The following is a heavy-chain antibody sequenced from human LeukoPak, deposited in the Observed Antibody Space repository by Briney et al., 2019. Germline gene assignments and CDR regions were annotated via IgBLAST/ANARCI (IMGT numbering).Heavy chain of an antibody. CDR2: ISYDGSNK. J-gene: IGHJ6*02. V-gene: IGHV3-30*18. CDR1: GFTFSNHA. CDR3: AKRMTGTTEHYYYYGMDV. D-gene: IGHD1-1*01. Sequence: GRSLRLSCAASGFTFSNHAMHWVRQAPGKGLEWVAVISYDGSNKYYADSVKGRFTISRDNSKNTLYLQMNCLRAEDTAVYYCAKRMTGTTEHYYYYGMDVWGQGTTVTVSS.